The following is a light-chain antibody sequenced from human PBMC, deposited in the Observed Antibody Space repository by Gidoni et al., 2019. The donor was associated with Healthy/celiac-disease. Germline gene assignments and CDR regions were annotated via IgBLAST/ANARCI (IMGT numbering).Light chain of an antibody. CDR2: GAS. V-gene: IGKV3-20*01. CDR1: QSVSSSY. CDR3: QQYGSSSWT. J-gene: IGKJ1*01. Sequence: EIVLTQTPGTLSLSPGERDTLACRASQSVSSSYLAWYQQKPGQATMLLIYGASSRATGIPDRFSGSGSGTDFTLTISRLEPEDFAVYYCQQYGSSSWTFGQWTKVEIK.